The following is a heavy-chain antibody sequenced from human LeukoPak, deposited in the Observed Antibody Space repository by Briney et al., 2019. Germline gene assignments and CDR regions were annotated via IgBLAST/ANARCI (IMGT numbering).Heavy chain of an antibody. D-gene: IGHD6-19*01. CDR1: GYTFTSYY. Sequence: ASVTVSCTASGYTFTSYYMHWVRQAPGQGLEWMGIINPSGGSTSYAQKFQGRVTMTRDTSTSTVYMELSSLRSEDTAVYYCARGIAVAGTPDAFDIWGQGTMVTVSS. V-gene: IGHV1-46*01. CDR2: INPSGGST. J-gene: IGHJ3*02. CDR3: ARGIAVAGTPDAFDI.